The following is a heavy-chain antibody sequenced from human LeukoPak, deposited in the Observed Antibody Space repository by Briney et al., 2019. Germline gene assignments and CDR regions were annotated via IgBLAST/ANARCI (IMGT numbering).Heavy chain of an antibody. CDR3: ARERANYYGSGSYQYYYYYMDV. CDR2: ISSSGSTI. J-gene: IGHJ6*03. Sequence: PGGSLRLSCAASGFTFSSYEMNWVRQAPGKGLEWVSYISSSGSTIYYADSVKGRFTISRDNAKNSLYLQMNSLRAEDTAVYYCARERANYYGSGSYQYYYYYMDVWGKGTTVTIS. CDR1: GFTFSSYE. D-gene: IGHD3-10*01. V-gene: IGHV3-48*03.